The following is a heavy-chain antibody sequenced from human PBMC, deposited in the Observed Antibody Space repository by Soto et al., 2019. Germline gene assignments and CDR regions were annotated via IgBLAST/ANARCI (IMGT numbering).Heavy chain of an antibody. CDR1: GGSISSYY. CDR2: IYYSGST. V-gene: IGHV4-59*01. D-gene: IGHD5-12*01. Sequence: PSETLSLTCTVSGGSISSYYWSWVRQPPGKGLEWIGYIYYSGSTNYNPSLKSRVTISVDTSKNQFSLKLSSVTAADTAVYYCARVKSVATTTDAFDIWGQGTMVTVSS. J-gene: IGHJ3*02. CDR3: ARVKSVATTTDAFDI.